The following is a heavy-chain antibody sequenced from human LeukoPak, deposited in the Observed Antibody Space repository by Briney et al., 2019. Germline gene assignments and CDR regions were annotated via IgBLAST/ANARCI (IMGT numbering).Heavy chain of an antibody. J-gene: IGHJ4*02. Sequence: GGSLRLFCAASGFTFSSCHMHWVRQAPGKGLEWVAVISYDGSNKYYADSVKGRFTISRDNSKNTLYLQMNSLRAEDTAVYYCAKYFYYYYDSSSYFHYWGRGTLVTVSS. CDR2: ISYDGSNK. V-gene: IGHV3-30*18. CDR3: AKYFYYYYDSSSYFHY. D-gene: IGHD3-22*01. CDR1: GFTFSSCH.